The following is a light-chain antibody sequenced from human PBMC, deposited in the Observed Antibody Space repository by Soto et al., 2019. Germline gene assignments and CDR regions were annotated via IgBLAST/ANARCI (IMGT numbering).Light chain of an antibody. J-gene: IGKJ1*01. CDR2: GAS. CDR3: HQRQSWPRT. Sequence: EIVMTQAPATLSVSPGERATLSCRASQSISDTLAWYQQKPGQAPRLLIHGASTRAPGFPARFSGSGSGTDFTLTISDVQPEDFALYYCHQRQSWPRTFGQGTKVDIK. CDR1: QSISDT. V-gene: IGKV3-15*01.